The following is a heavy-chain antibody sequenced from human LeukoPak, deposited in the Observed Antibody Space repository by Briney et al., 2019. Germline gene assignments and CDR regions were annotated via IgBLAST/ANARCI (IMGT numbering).Heavy chain of an antibody. CDR3: ARRGYSSGWYLDSYFDY. CDR2: ISSSSSYI. Sequence: GGSLRLSCAASGFTFSSYSMNWVRQAPGKGLEWVSSISSSSSYIYYADSVKGRFTISRDNAKNSLYLQMNSLRAEDTAVYYCARRGYSSGWYLDSYFDYWGQGTLVTVSS. V-gene: IGHV3-21*01. D-gene: IGHD6-19*01. J-gene: IGHJ4*02. CDR1: GFTFSSYS.